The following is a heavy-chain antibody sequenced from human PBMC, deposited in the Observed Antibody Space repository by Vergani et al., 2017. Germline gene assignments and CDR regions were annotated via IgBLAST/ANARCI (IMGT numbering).Heavy chain of an antibody. V-gene: IGHV3-21*01. CDR1: GFTFSSYS. J-gene: IGHJ3*02. CDR3: ARVGARDGYRSIDAFDI. Sequence: EVQLVESGGGLVKPGGSLRLSCAASGFTFSSYSMNWVRQAPGKGLEWVSSIRSSSSYIYYADSVKGRFTISRDNAKTSLYLQMNSLRAEDTAVYYCARVGARDGYRSIDAFDIWGQGTMVTVSS. D-gene: IGHD5-24*01. CDR2: IRSSSSYI.